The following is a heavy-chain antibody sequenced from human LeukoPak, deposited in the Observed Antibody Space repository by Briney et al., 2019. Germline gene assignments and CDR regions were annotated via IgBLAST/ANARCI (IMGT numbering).Heavy chain of an antibody. J-gene: IGHJ4*02. CDR3: ARIGYSSGYFFDY. CDR2: IIPIFGTA. V-gene: IGHV1-69*01. Sequence: GASVKVSCKASGGAFSSYAISWVRQAPGQGLEWMGGIIPIFGTANYAQKFQGRVTITADESTSTAYMELSSLRSEDTAVYYCARIGYSSGYFFDYWGQGTLVTVSS. CDR1: GGAFSSYA. D-gene: IGHD5-18*01.